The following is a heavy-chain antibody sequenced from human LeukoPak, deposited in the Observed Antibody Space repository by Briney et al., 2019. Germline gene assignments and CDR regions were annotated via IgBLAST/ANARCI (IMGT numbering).Heavy chain of an antibody. J-gene: IGHJ5*02. V-gene: IGHV3-48*03. CDR3: ARDLDYYGSGSYSDAGFDP. CDR2: ISSSGSTI. CDR1: GFTFSSYE. Sequence: PGGSLRLSCAASGFTFSSYEMNWVRQAPGKGLEWVSYISSSGSTIYYADSVKGRFTISRDNAKNSLYLQMNSLRAEDTAVYYCARDLDYYGSGSYSDAGFDPWGQGTLVTVSS. D-gene: IGHD3-10*01.